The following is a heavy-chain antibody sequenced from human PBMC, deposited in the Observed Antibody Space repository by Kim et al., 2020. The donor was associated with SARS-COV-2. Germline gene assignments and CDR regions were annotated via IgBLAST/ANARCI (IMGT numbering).Heavy chain of an antibody. D-gene: IGHD6-13*01. CDR2: I. J-gene: IGHJ4*02. Sequence: IYYADSVQGRLTITRDNAKNALYLQMNSLRAEDTAVYYCARDRIAVPFDYWGQGTLVTVSS. V-gene: IGHV3-48*03. CDR3: ARDRIAVPFDY.